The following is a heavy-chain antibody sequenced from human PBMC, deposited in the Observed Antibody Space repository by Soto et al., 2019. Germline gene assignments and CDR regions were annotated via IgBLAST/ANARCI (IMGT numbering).Heavy chain of an antibody. CDR2: IHPGDSDT. Sequence: GESLKISCKGSGYSFTSYWIGWVRQMPGKGLEWMGIIHPGDSDTRYSPSFQGQVTISADKSISTAYLQWSSLKASDTAMYYCARLGSSSTSCYKCGMDVWGQGTTVTVSS. V-gene: IGHV5-51*01. J-gene: IGHJ6*02. D-gene: IGHD2-2*02. CDR1: GYSFTSYW. CDR3: ARLGSSSTSCYKCGMDV.